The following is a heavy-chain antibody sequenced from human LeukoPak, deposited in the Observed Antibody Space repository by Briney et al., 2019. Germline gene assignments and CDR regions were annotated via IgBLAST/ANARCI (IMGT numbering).Heavy chain of an antibody. J-gene: IGHJ5*02. CDR2: IKQDGSEK. V-gene: IGHV3-7*05. D-gene: IGHD5-24*01. Sequence: GGSLRLSCAASGFTFSTYSMNWVRQAPGKGLEWVGNIKQDGSEKRYADSVRGRFTISRDNAQTSLYLQMNSLRAEDTAVYYCARASDPWLQLTWGQGTLVTVSS. CDR3: ARASDPWLQLT. CDR1: GFTFSTYS.